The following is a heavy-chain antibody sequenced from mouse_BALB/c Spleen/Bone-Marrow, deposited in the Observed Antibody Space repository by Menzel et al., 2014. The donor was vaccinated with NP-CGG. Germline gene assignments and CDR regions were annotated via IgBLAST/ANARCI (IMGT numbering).Heavy chain of an antibody. J-gene: IGHJ2*01. CDR3: ARDKGRVFFDY. CDR2: IRNKANGYTT. V-gene: IGHV7-3*02. CDR1: GFTFTDYY. Sequence: EVMLVESGGGLVQPGGSLRLSCATSGFTFTDYYMNCVRQPPGKALEWLGFIRNKANGYTTEYSASVKGRFTISRDNSQNILYLQMNTLRAEDSATYYCARDKGRVFFDYWGQGTTLTVSS.